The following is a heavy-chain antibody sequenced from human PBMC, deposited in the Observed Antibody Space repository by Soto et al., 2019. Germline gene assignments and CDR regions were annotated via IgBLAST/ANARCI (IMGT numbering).Heavy chain of an antibody. V-gene: IGHV3-33*01. CDR3: ARDPQWQPLYYYYGMDV. CDR2: IWYDGSNK. D-gene: IGHD6-19*01. Sequence: HPVGSLRLSCAASGFTFSSYGMHWVRQAPGKGLEWVAVIWYDGSNKYYADSVKGRFTISRDNSKNTLYLQMNSLRAEDTAVYYCARDPQWQPLYYYYGMDVWGQGTTVTVSS. J-gene: IGHJ6*02. CDR1: GFTFSSYG.